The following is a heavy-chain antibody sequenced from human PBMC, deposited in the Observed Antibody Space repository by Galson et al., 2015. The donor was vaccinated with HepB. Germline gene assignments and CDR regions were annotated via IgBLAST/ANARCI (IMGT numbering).Heavy chain of an antibody. J-gene: IGHJ3*02. CDR1: GYTLTELS. CDR2: FDPEDGET. Sequence: SCKVSGYTLTELSMHWVRQAPGKGLEWMGGFDPEDGETIYAQKFQGRVTMTEDTSTDTAYMELSSLRSEDTAVYYCATVGGEHPTNDAFDIWGQGTMVTVSS. V-gene: IGHV1-24*01. D-gene: IGHD4-23*01. CDR3: ATVGGEHPTNDAFDI.